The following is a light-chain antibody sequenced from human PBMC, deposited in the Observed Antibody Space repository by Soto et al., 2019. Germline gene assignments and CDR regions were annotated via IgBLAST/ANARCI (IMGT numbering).Light chain of an antibody. CDR3: QLSSSTPT. CDR2: AAS. Sequence: DLQMTQSPSSLSASVGDRVTIICRASQSIGSSLTWYQQKPGKAPNLLISAASTLQSGVPSRFSGSGSGTDFTLAISSLQPEDFATYYCQLSSSTPTFGPGTKVHIK. J-gene: IGKJ3*01. V-gene: IGKV1-39*01. CDR1: QSIGSS.